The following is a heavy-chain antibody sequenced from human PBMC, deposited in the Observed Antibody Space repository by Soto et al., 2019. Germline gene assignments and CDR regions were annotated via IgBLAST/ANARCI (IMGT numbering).Heavy chain of an antibody. CDR1: GFTLSSFW. CDR3: ASYRTIGC. CDR2: IKEDGSEK. V-gene: IGHV3-7*03. Sequence: EVQLVESGGGLVQPGGSLRLSCAASGFTLSSFWMSWVRQAPGKGLEWVASIKEDGSEKTYVYSVKGRFSISRATAKTALYLQMNSLRAEDAAVYYCASYRTIGCWGHGTPVTVSS. D-gene: IGHD1-26*01. J-gene: IGHJ5*01.